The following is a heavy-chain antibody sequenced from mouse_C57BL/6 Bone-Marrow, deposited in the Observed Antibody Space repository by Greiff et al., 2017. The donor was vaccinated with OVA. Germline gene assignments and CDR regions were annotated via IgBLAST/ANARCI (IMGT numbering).Heavy chain of an antibody. V-gene: IGHV8-12*01. CDR3: ARSYYYGSSYSYFDV. Sequence: QVTLKESGPGILQSSQTLSLTCSFSGFSLSTSGMGVSWIRQPSGKGLEWLAHIYWDDDKRYNPSLKSRLTISKDTSRNQVFLKITSVDTADTATYYCARSYYYGSSYSYFDVWGTGTTVTVSS. J-gene: IGHJ1*03. CDR1: GFSLSTSGMG. D-gene: IGHD1-1*01. CDR2: IYWDDDK.